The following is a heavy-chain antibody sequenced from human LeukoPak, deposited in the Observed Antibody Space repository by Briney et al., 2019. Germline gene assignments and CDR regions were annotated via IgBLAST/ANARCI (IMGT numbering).Heavy chain of an antibody. D-gene: IGHD3-10*01. CDR2: IYYSGGT. CDR1: GGSISSYY. J-gene: IGHJ6*03. Sequence: PSETLSLTCTVSGGSISSYYWSWIRQPPGKGLEWIGYIYYSGGTNYNPSLKSRVTISVDTSKNQFSLKLSSVTAADTAVYYCARVRWFGEYYMDVWGKGTTVTISS. CDR3: ARVRWFGEYYMDV. V-gene: IGHV4-59*01.